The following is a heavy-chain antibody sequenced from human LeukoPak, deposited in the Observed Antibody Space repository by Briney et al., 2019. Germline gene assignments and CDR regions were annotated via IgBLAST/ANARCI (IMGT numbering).Heavy chain of an antibody. Sequence: GGSLRLSCTASGFALGESVMSWFRQAPGKGLEWVGFIRNKPYGGTTEYAASVKGRFTISRDDSKGIAYLQMNGLKTEDTAVYYCTRSSIANAVTALSWGQGTLVTVSS. CDR1: GFALGESV. J-gene: IGHJ5*02. CDR2: IRNKPYGGTT. D-gene: IGHD4-17*01. CDR3: TRSSIANAVTALS. V-gene: IGHV3-49*03.